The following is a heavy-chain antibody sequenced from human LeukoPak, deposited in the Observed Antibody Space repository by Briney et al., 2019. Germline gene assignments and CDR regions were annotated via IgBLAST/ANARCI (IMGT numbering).Heavy chain of an antibody. CDR3: ARDGGGRWLFAFDI. D-gene: IGHD4/OR15-4a*01. V-gene: IGHV3-21*01. Sequence: GGSLRLSCAASGFTFSRYSMNWVRQAPGKGLEWVSSISGSSSYIYYADSVKGRFTISRDNAKNSLYLQMNSLRAEDTAVYYCARDGGGRWLFAFDIWGQGTMVTVSS. J-gene: IGHJ3*02. CDR2: ISGSSSYI. CDR1: GFTFSRYS.